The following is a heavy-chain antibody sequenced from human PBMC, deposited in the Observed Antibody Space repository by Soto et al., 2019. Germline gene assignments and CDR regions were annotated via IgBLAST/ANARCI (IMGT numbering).Heavy chain of an antibody. J-gene: IGHJ5*02. Sequence: GASVKVSCKASGYTLTSSAMHWVRQAPGQRLEWMGWINAGNGNTKYSQKFQGRVTITRDTSASTAYMEPSSLRSEDTAVYYCARGGYCSSTSCPRWWFDPWGQGTLVTVSS. CDR1: GYTLTSSA. CDR2: INAGNGNT. CDR3: ARGGYCSSTSCPRWWFDP. D-gene: IGHD2-2*01. V-gene: IGHV1-3*01.